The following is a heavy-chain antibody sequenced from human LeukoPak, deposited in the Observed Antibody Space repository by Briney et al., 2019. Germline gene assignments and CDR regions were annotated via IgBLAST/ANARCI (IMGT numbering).Heavy chain of an antibody. CDR3: ARRDCVGDCYSNWFDP. CDR1: GYTFTSYD. CDR2: INPRGGST. V-gene: IGHV1-46*01. J-gene: IGHJ5*02. Sequence: ASVKVSCKASGYTFTSYDINWVRQAPGQGLEWMGIINPRGGSTGYAQKFQGRITMTTDMSTRAVYMELSSLESEDTAVYYCARRDCVGDCYSNWFDPWGQGTLVTVSS. D-gene: IGHD2-21*02.